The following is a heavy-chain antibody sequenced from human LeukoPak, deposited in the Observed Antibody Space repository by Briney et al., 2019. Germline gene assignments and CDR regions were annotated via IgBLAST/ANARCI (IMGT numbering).Heavy chain of an antibody. J-gene: IGHJ4*02. V-gene: IGHV1-69*01. CDR3: ARDYYDSSGYYYFDY. Sequence: SVKVSCKASGGTFSSYAISWVRQAPGQGLEWMGGIIPIFGTANYAQKFQGRVTITADESTSTAYMELSSLRSEDTAVYYCARDYYDSSGYYYFDYWGQGTLVTVSS. CDR2: IIPIFGTA. D-gene: IGHD3-22*01. CDR1: GGTFSSYA.